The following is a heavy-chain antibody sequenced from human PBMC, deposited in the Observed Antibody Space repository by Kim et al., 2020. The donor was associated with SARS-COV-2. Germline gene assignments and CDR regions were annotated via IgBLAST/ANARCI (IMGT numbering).Heavy chain of an antibody. V-gene: IGHV3-23*01. D-gene: IGHD3-22*01. CDR2: ITTSGAVT. CDR1: GFPFSDYI. Sequence: GGSLRLSCAASGFPFSDYIMRWVRQAPGKGPEWVSSITTSGAVTYYADSVKGRFTISRDNSRNTLHLQMNSLRVEDTAIYYCARLLFFDNSDPKKNCLD. CDR3: ARLLFFDNSDPKKNCLD. J-gene: IGHJ4*01.